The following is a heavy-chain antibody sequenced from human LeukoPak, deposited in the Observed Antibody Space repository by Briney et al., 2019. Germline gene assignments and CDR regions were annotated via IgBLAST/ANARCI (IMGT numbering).Heavy chain of an antibody. CDR2: ISGSGGST. J-gene: IGHJ4*02. D-gene: IGHD3-3*01. CDR3: AKSSDYDFWSGYYRDY. Sequence: GGSLRLSCAASGFTFSSYAMSWVRQAPGKGLEWVSAISGSGGSTYYADSVKGRFTISRDNSKNTLYLQMNSLRAEDTAVYYRAKSSDYDFWSGYYRDYWGQGTLVTVSS. V-gene: IGHV3-23*01. CDR1: GFTFSSYA.